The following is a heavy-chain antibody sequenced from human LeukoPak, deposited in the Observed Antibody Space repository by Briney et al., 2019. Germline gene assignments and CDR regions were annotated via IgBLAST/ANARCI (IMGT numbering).Heavy chain of an antibody. V-gene: IGHV3-23*01. Sequence: GGPLRLSCAASGFTYSSYAMSWVRHAPGKGLEWVSAISGSVGSTYYADSVKGRFTISRDNSKNTLYLQMNSLRAEDTAVYYCAKDSASPPLDYFDYWGQGTLVTVSS. CDR2: ISGSVGST. CDR3: AKDSASPPLDYFDY. J-gene: IGHJ4*02. D-gene: IGHD3-10*01. CDR1: GFTYSSYA.